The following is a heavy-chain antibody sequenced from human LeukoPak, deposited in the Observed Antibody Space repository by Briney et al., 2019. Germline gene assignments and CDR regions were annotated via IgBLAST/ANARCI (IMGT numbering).Heavy chain of an antibody. CDR3: ARAKEQWLVGGYDY. Sequence: GASVKVSCKASGYTFTGYYMHWVRQAPGQGLEWMGWINPNSGGTNYAQKFQGRVTMTRDTSISTAYMELRRLRSDDTAVYYCARAKEQWLVGGYDYWGQRTLVTVSS. D-gene: IGHD6-19*01. CDR2: INPNSGGT. J-gene: IGHJ4*02. CDR1: GYTFTGYY. V-gene: IGHV1-2*02.